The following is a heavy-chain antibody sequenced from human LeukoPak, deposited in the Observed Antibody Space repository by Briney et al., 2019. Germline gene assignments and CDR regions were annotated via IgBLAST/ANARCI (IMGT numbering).Heavy chain of an antibody. CDR2: ITGSDSST. D-gene: IGHD1-1*01. Sequence: PGGSLRLSCAASGFPFSTYAMSWVRQAPGKGLEWVSGITGSDSSTYYADSVKGRFTISRDNSKNTLYLQMNSLRAEDTAVYYCAKGLTRWRFDYWGQGTLVTVSS. CDR1: GFPFSTYA. V-gene: IGHV3-23*01. CDR3: AKGLTRWRFDY. J-gene: IGHJ4*02.